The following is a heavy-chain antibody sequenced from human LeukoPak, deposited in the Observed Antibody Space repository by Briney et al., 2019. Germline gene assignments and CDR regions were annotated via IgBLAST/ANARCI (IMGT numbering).Heavy chain of an antibody. D-gene: IGHD3-10*01. Sequence: SETLSLTCTVSGGSISSGDYYWSWIRQPPGKGLEWIGYIYYSGSTYYNPSLKSRVTISVDTSKNQFSLELSSVTAADTAVYYCARNLLYYYGSGIYFDYWGLGTLVTVSS. V-gene: IGHV4-30-4*01. CDR1: GGSISSGDYY. CDR2: IYYSGST. J-gene: IGHJ4*02. CDR3: ARNLLYYYGSGIYFDY.